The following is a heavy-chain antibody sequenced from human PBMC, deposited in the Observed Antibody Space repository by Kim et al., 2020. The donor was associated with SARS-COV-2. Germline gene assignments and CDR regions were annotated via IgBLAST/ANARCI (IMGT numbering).Heavy chain of an antibody. CDR2: INPNSGGT. Sequence: ASVKVSCKASGYTFTGYYMHWVRRAPGQGLEWMGRINPNSGGTNYAQKFQGRVTMTRDTSISTAYMELSRLRSDDTAVYYCARDELLLRGSYYVGANIDYWGQGTLVTVSS. CDR3: ARDELLLRGSYYVGANIDY. J-gene: IGHJ4*02. V-gene: IGHV1-2*06. D-gene: IGHD1-26*01. CDR1: GYTFTGYY.